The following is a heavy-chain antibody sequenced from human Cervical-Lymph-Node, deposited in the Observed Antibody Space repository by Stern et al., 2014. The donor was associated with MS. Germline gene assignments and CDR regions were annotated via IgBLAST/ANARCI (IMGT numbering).Heavy chain of an antibody. CDR1: GGTFSSYA. J-gene: IGHJ6*02. D-gene: IGHD3-16*01. V-gene: IGHV1-69*01. CDR2: IIPIFGTA. CDR3: ARVRSSGGPEDYYYGRDV. Sequence: QVQLVESGAEVKKPGSSVKVSCKASGGTFSSYAISWVRQAPGQGLEWMGGIIPIFGTANYAQKFQGRVTITADESTSTAYMELSSLRSEDTAVYYCARVRSSGGPEDYYYGRDVGGQGTTVTVSS.